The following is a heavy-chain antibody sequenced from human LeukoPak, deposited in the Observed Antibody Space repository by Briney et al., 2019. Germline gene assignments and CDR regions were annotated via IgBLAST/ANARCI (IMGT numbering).Heavy chain of an antibody. D-gene: IGHD2-2*01. J-gene: IGHJ4*02. CDR1: GGSSNGYY. Sequence: PSETLSLTCAVYGGSSNGYYRAWIRQPPGKGLEWIGEINHSGGTDYNPSLKSRVTISVDTSKNQFSLKLNSVTAADTAVYYCARGQLRLSNWGQGSLVIVSS. CDR2: INHSGGT. V-gene: IGHV4-34*01. CDR3: ARGQLRLSN.